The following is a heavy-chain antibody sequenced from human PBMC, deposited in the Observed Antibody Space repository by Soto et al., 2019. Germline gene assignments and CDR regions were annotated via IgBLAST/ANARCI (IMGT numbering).Heavy chain of an antibody. D-gene: IGHD4-17*01. V-gene: IGHV3-15*01. J-gene: IGHJ6*02. CDR3: ITDPYGGSYYDYGMDV. Sequence: GGSLRLSCAASGFTFINAWMSWVRQAPGKGLEWVGRIKTKVDGGTTDFAAPVKGRVTISRDDSADTLYLQMNSLKTEDTALYYCITDPYGGSYYDYGMDVWGQGTTVTVSS. CDR2: IKTKVDGGTT. CDR1: GFTFINAW.